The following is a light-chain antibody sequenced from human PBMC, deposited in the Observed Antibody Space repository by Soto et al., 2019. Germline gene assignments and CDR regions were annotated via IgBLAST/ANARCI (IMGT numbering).Light chain of an antibody. J-gene: IGLJ1*01. CDR2: EVN. CDR3: TSYTRDTALV. Sequence: QSVLTQPPSASGSPGQSVAISCTGTSSDVGGYNYVSWYQQHPGKAPKLMIYEVNKRPSGVPDRFSGSKSGSTASLTISGLQAEDEADYHCTSYTRDTALVFGTGTKGTVL. CDR1: SSDVGGYNY. V-gene: IGLV2-8*01.